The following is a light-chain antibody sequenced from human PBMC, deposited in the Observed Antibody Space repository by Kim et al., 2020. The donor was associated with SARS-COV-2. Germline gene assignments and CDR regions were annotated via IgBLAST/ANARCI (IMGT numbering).Light chain of an antibody. CDR2: AAS. Sequence: LSPGERATLACRASQSVSSSRLAWYQQKPGQAPRLLIHAASTRATGIPDRFSGGGSGTDFTLTISRLEPEDFAVYYCQQYGGSATFGGGTKVDIK. CDR3: QQYGGSAT. J-gene: IGKJ4*01. CDR1: QSVSSSR. V-gene: IGKV3-20*01.